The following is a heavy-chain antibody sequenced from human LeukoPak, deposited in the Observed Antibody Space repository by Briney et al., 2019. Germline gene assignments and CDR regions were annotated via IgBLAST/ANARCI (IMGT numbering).Heavy chain of an antibody. CDR2: INPDSGSS. Sequence: ASVKVSCMTSGYTFSAFYMHWVRQAPGQGPEWMGWINPDSGSSEYGQKFQGRVTFTSDTSSTTIYMEVRSLKSDDTAVYYCARDMTGGIWARATSFDHWGQGTLVTVSS. CDR1: GYTFSAFY. CDR3: ARDMTGGIWARATSFDH. J-gene: IGHJ4*02. D-gene: IGHD1-14*01. V-gene: IGHV1-2*02.